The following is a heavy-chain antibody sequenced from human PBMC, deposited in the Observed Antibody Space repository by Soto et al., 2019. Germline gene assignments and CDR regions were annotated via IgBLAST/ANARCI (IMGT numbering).Heavy chain of an antibody. CDR2: IRSKAYGGTT. CDR3: TREGSFGYGNYYYYGMNV. V-gene: IGHV3-49*04. CDR1: GFTFGDYA. D-gene: IGHD5-18*01. J-gene: IGHJ6*02. Sequence: PVGSLRLSCTASGFTFGDYAMSWVRQAPGKGLEWVGFIRSKAYGGTTEYAAPVRGRFTISRDDSKSIAYLQMNSLKTEDTAVYYCTREGSFGYGNYYYYGMNVWGQGTTVTVSS.